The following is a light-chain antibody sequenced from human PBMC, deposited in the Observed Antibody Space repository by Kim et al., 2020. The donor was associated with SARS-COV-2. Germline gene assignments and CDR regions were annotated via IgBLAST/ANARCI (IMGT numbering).Light chain of an antibody. CDR1: QSISSH. CDR3: QKRSNWLT. V-gene: IGKV3-11*01. CDR2: DAS. Sequence: EIVLTQSPATLSLSPGERATLSCRTSQSISSHLAWYQQKPGQAPRLLIYDASNRATGIPARFSGSGSGTDFTLTISSLEPEDFAVYYCQKRSNWLTFGGGTKVDIK. J-gene: IGKJ4*01.